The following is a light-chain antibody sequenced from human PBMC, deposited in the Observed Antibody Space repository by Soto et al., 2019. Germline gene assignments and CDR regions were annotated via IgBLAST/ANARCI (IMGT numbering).Light chain of an antibody. CDR2: EVT. CDR3: SSYTSSNTYV. J-gene: IGLJ1*01. Sequence: QSALTQPASVSGSPGQSITISCTGTSSDVGGYNYVSWYQQHPGKAPKFMIYEVTNRPSGVSDRFSGSKSGNTASLTISGLRAEDAADYYCSSYTSSNTYVFGTGTKVTVL. V-gene: IGLV2-14*01. CDR1: SSDVGGYNY.